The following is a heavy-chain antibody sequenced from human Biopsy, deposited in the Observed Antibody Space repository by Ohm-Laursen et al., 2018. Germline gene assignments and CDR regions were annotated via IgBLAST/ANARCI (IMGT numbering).Heavy chain of an antibody. CDR1: GGSISSSTTYY. V-gene: IGHV4-39*01. Sequence: SETLSLTCPVSGGSISSSTTYYWAWLRQPPGKGLEWIGSIYNTETTFYNPSLKSRVTISVDTSTNQFSLKVSSVTAADTAVYYCARHAPSYSGSYWRYFDLWGRGTLVTVSS. D-gene: IGHD1-26*01. CDR3: ARHAPSYSGSYWRYFDL. J-gene: IGHJ2*01. CDR2: IYNTETT.